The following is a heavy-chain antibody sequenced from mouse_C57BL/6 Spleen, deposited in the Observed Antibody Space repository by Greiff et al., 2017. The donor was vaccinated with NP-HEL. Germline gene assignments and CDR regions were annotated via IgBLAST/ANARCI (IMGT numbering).Heavy chain of an antibody. CDR2: IDPSDSYT. Sequence: QVQLQQPGAELVMPGASVKLSCKASGYTFTSYWMHWVKQRPGQGLEWIGEIDPSDSYTNYNQKFKGKSTLTVDKSSSTAYMQLSSLTSEDSAVYYCASTVVALYYYAMDYWGQGTSVTVSS. D-gene: IGHD1-1*01. CDR3: ASTVVALYYYAMDY. J-gene: IGHJ4*01. CDR1: GYTFTSYW. V-gene: IGHV1-69*01.